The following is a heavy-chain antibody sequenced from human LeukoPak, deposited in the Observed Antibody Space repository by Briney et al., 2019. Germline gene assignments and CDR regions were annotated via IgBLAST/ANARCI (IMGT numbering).Heavy chain of an antibody. CDR3: ARAAAGQFDAFDI. V-gene: IGHV1-2*02. J-gene: IGHJ3*02. CDR2: INPNSGGT. Sequence: ASVKVSCKASGYTFTGDYMHWVRQAPGQGLEWMGWINPNSGGTNYAQKFQGRVTMTRDTSISTAYMELSRLRSDDTAVYYCARAAAGQFDAFDIWGQGTMVTVSS. D-gene: IGHD6-13*01. CDR1: GYTFTGDY.